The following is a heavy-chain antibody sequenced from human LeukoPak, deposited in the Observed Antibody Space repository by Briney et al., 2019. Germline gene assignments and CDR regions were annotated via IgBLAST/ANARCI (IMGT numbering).Heavy chain of an antibody. CDR2: IYYSGST. CDR3: ARLGQWLVLTGWFDP. CDR1: GGSISSSSYY. D-gene: IGHD6-19*01. V-gene: IGHV4-39*01. J-gene: IGHJ5*02. Sequence: SETLSLTCTVSGGSISSSSYYWGWIRQPPGKGLEWIGSIYYSGSTYYNPSLKSRVTISVDTSKNQFSLKLSSVTAADTAVYYCARLGQWLVLTGWFDPWGQGTLVTVSS.